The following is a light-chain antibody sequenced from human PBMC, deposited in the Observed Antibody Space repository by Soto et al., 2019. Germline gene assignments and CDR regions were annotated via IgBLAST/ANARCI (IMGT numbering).Light chain of an antibody. CDR2: EVS. V-gene: IGLV2-18*02. J-gene: IGLJ2*01. Sequence: QSALTQPPSVSGSPGQSVTISCTGTSSDVGSYNRVSWYQQPPGTAPKLMIYEVSNRPSGVPDRFSGSKSGNTASLTISGLQAEDEADYYCSSYTSSSTFDVVFGGGTKLTVL. CDR3: SSYTSSSTFDVV. CDR1: SSDVGSYNR.